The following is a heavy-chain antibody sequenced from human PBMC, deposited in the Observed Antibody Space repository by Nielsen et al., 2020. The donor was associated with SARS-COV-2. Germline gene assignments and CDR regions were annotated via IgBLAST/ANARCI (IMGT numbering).Heavy chain of an antibody. V-gene: IGHV3-21*01. CDR1: GFTFSSYS. D-gene: IGHD3-10*01. J-gene: IGHJ6*02. CDR3: ARVGDLRPLGCKDV. Sequence: GGSLRLSCAASGFTFSSYSMNWVRQAPGKGLEWVSSISSSSSYIYYADSVKGRFTISRDNAKNSLYLQMNSLRAEDTAVHYCARVGDLRPLGCKDVWGQGTTVTVSS. CDR2: ISSSSSYI.